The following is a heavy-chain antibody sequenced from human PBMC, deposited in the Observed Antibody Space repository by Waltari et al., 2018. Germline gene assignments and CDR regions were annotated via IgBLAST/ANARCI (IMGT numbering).Heavy chain of an antibody. D-gene: IGHD6-19*01. CDR3: AKDLKDATVAGTGY. CDR2: IRGSGGST. V-gene: IGHV3-23*01. Sequence: EVQLLESGGGLVQPGGSLRLSCAASGFTFSSFDMSWVRQAPGKGLEWVSAIRGSGGSTDYADSGKGRFTISRDNSKNTVYLQMNSLGAEDTAVYYCAKDLKDATVAGTGYWGQGTLVTVSS. CDR1: GFTFSSFD. J-gene: IGHJ4*02.